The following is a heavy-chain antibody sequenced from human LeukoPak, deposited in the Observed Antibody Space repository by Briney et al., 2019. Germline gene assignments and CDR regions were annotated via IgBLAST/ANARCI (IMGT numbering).Heavy chain of an antibody. CDR1: GFTFDDYA. Sequence: GRSLRLSCAASGFTFDDYAMHWVRQAPGKGLEWVSGITWNSGSIAYAASVKGRFTISRDNAKNSLYLQMNSLRAEDTALYFCAKVPGISLKYRYFDFWGRGTLVTVSP. CDR2: ITWNSGSI. V-gene: IGHV3-9*01. CDR3: AKVPGISLKYRYFDF. D-gene: IGHD1-14*01. J-gene: IGHJ2*01.